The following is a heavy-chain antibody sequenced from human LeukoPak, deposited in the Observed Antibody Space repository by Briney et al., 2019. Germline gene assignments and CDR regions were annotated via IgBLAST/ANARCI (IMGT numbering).Heavy chain of an antibody. CDR2: IYHSGST. CDR3: ARVYYSSSYDYWYFDL. D-gene: IGHD6-13*01. J-gene: IGHJ2*01. V-gene: IGHV4-4*02. Sequence: PSETLSLTCAVSGGSISSSNWWTWVRQSPGKGLEWIGEIYHSGSTNYNPSLKSRITISVDKSKNQFSLKLSSVTAADTAVYYCARVYYSSSYDYWYFDLWGRGTLVTVSS. CDR1: GGSISSSNW.